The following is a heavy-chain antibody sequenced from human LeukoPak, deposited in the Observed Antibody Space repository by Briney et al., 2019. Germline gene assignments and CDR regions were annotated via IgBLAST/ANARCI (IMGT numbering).Heavy chain of an antibody. V-gene: IGHV1-2*06. CDR2: IDPYSGGT. J-gene: IGHJ4*02. CDR1: GYSFTGFY. CDR3: AKAGGSSWYSFDY. D-gene: IGHD6-13*01. Sequence: ASVKVSCKASGYSFTGFYMHWLRQAPGQGLEWMGRIDPYSGGTNFAPKFQGRVSITRDTSVTTAHMELNSLTSDDTAVYYCAKAGGSSWYSFDYWGQGTLVSVSS.